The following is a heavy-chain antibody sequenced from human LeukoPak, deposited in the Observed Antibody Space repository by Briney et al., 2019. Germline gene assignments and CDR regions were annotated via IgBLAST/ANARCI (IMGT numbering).Heavy chain of an antibody. J-gene: IGHJ6*02. CDR3: AKDPIAAPYYYYGMDV. D-gene: IGHD6-13*01. V-gene: IGHV3-23*01. Sequence: GGSLRLSCAASGFTFSSYAMSWVRQAPGKGLECVSAISGSGGSTYYADSVKGRFTISRDNSKNTLYLQMNSLRAEATAVYYCAKDPIAAPYYYYGMDVWGQGTTVTVSS. CDR2: ISGSGGST. CDR1: GFTFSSYA.